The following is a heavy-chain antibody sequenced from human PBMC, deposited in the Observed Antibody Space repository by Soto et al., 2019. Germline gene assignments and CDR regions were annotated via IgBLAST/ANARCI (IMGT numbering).Heavy chain of an antibody. CDR1: GGSISSYY. Sequence: PSETLSLTCTVSGGSISSYYWSWIRQPPGKGLEWIGYIYYSGSTNYNPSLKSRVTISVDTSKNQFSLKLSSVTAADTAVYYCARLDPSSSPGNYYYYYGMDVWGQGTTVTVSS. D-gene: IGHD6-6*01. CDR2: IYYSGST. V-gene: IGHV4-59*01. CDR3: ARLDPSSSPGNYYYYYGMDV. J-gene: IGHJ6*02.